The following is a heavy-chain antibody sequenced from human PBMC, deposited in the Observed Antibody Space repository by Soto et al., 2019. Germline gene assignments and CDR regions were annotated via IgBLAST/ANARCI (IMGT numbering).Heavy chain of an antibody. J-gene: IGHJ4*02. CDR2: INHSGST. CDR1: GASFSGYY. V-gene: IGHV4-34*01. CDR3: ARTRRGIVGAIYDY. Sequence: SETLSLTCAVYGASFSGYYWSWIRQPPGKGLEWIGEINHSGSTNYNPSLKSRVTISVDTSKNQFSLKLSSVTAADTAVYYCARTRRGIVGAIYDYWGQGTLVTVS. D-gene: IGHD1-26*01.